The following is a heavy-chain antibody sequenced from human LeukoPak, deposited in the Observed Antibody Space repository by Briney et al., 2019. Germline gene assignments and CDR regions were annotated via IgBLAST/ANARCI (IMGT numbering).Heavy chain of an antibody. Sequence: PSETLSLTCAVYGGSFSGYYWSWIRQPAGKGLEWIGRIYTSGSTDYNPSLKSRVTMSEDTSKNQFSLKLTSVTAADTAVYYCARGRGIATPGRVWYFDLWGRGTLVIVSS. D-gene: IGHD6-13*01. J-gene: IGHJ2*01. CDR2: IYTSGST. CDR1: GGSFSGYY. CDR3: ARGRGIATPGRVWYFDL. V-gene: IGHV4-59*10.